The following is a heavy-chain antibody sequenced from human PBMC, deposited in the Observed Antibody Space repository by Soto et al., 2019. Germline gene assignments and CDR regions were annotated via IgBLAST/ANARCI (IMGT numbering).Heavy chain of an antibody. Sequence: QVQLQESGPGLVKPSQTLSLTCTVSGGSISSGGYYWSWISHHPGKGMKRIGYIYYSGSTYYNPSLKSRVTISVDTSKNQFSLKLSSVTAADTAVYYCARASVSDSVFPFDYWGQGTLVTVSP. J-gene: IGHJ4*02. D-gene: IGHD3-9*01. CDR1: GGSISSGGYY. CDR2: IYYSGST. CDR3: ARASVSDSVFPFDY. V-gene: IGHV4-31*03.